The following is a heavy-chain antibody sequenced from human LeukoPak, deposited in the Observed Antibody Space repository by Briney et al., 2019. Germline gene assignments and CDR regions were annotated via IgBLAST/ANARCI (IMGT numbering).Heavy chain of an antibody. J-gene: IGHJ4*02. Sequence: KASETLSLTCTVSGGSISSSTYYWGWIRQPPGKGLEWIGIINYSGSTYYNPSLKSRVTISVDTSKNQFSLKLSSVTAADTAVYYCARLYGGVDYWGQGTLVTVSS. CDR1: GGSISSSTYY. CDR2: INYSGST. V-gene: IGHV4-39*07. CDR3: ARLYGGVDY. D-gene: IGHD4-23*01.